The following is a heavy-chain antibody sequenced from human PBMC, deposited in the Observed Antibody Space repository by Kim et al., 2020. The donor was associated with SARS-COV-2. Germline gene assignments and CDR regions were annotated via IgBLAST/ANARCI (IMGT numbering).Heavy chain of an antibody. CDR3: YMGHYFDS. Sequence: GGSLRLSCAAPGFTFSNYWTNWVRQAPGKGLEWVANIKQDGTEKNYVDSVKGRFTISTDNAKSSVYLQMNTLRAEDTAVYYCYMGHYFDSWGQGTRVIVS. D-gene: IGHD3-10*01. CDR1: GFTFSNYW. CDR2: IKQDGTEK. V-gene: IGHV3-7*01. J-gene: IGHJ4*02.